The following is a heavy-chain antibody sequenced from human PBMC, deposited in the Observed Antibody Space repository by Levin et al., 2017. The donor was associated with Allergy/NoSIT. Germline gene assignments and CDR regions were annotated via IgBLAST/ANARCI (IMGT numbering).Heavy chain of an antibody. V-gene: IGHV3-23*01. CDR1: GFTFPNYA. Sequence: PGGSLRLSCTASGFTFPNYAMSWVRQAPGKGLAWVSGVTGSDATYYSDSVKGRFTISRDNSKNTLYLQMNRLRVEDTAVYYCAKMPYFDWLLVPIYFDYWGQGALVTVSS. CDR2: VTGSDAT. D-gene: IGHD3-9*01. CDR3: AKMPYFDWLLVPIYFDY. J-gene: IGHJ4*02.